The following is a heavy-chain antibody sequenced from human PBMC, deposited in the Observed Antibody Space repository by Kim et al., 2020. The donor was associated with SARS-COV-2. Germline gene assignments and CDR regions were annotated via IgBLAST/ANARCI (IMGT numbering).Heavy chain of an antibody. D-gene: IGHD4-4*01. V-gene: IGHV3-23*01. J-gene: IGHJ6*02. CDR3: AKGAAYSNYGMDV. Sequence: YADAVKGRLTISRDNSKNTLYLQMNSLRAEDTAVYYCAKGAAYSNYGMDVWGQGTTVTVSS.